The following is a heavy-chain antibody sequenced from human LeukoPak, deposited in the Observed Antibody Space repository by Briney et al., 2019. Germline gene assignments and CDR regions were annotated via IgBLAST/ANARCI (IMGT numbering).Heavy chain of an antibody. CDR1: GYTFTGHY. V-gene: IGHV1-2*02. CDR3: ARDHWAELRSVDY. CDR2: INPTSGGT. J-gene: IGHJ4*02. D-gene: IGHD3-16*01. Sequence: ASVKVSCKASGYTFTGHYLHWVRQAPGQGLEWMGWINPTSGGTSYAQKFQGRVTMTRDTSINTAYMELSSLRSDDTAVYYCARDHWAELRSVDYWGQGTLVTVSS.